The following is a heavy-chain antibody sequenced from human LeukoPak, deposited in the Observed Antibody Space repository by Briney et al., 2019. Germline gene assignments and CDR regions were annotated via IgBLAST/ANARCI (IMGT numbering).Heavy chain of an antibody. CDR2: IWYDGSNK. Sequence: GGSLRLSCAASGFTFSSYGIHWVRQAPGKGLEWVAVIWYDGSNKYYADSVRGRFTISRGNSKNTLYLQMNSLRAEDTAVYYCARERGRGISGIDYWGQGTLVTVSS. J-gene: IGHJ4*02. CDR1: GFTFSSYG. CDR3: ARERGRGISGIDY. V-gene: IGHV3-33*08. D-gene: IGHD3-16*01.